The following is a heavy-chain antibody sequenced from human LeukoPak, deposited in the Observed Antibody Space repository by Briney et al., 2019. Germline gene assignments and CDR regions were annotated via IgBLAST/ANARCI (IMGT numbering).Heavy chain of an antibody. CDR3: ARDGVVVVAATPVDAFDI. Sequence: GGSLRLSCAASGFTFSDYYMSWIRQAPGKGLEWVSYISSSGSTIYYADSVKGRFTISRDNAKNSLYLQMNSLRAEDTAVYYCARDGVVVVAATPVDAFDIWGQGTMVTVSS. CDR2: ISSSGSTI. J-gene: IGHJ3*02. V-gene: IGHV3-11*01. CDR1: GFTFSDYY. D-gene: IGHD2-15*01.